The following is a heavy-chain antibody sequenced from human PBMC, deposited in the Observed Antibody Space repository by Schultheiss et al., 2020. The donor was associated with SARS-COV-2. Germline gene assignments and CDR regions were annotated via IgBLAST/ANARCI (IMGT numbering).Heavy chain of an antibody. Sequence: GGSLRLSCAASGFTFGSYGMHWVRQAPGKGLEWVAVISYDGSNKYYADSVKGRFTISRDNSKNTLYLQMNSLRAEDTAVYYCARAFGGSYYYGMDVWGQWTTVTVSS. D-gene: IGHD1-26*01. CDR3: ARAFGGSYYYGMDV. CDR2: ISYDGSNK. V-gene: IGHV3-30*03. CDR1: GFTFGSYG. J-gene: IGHJ6*02.